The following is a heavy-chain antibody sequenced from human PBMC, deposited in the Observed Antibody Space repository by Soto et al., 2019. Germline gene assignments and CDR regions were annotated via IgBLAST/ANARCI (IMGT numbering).Heavy chain of an antibody. Sequence: EVQLVESGGGLVKPGGSLRLSCAASGFTFSTAWMNWVRQAPGKGLEWVGRIKSKTDGGTTDYAAPVKGRLTISRDDSKNTLYLQMNSLKTEDTAVYYCTTAAHIAVADFDYWGQGTLVTVSS. D-gene: IGHD6-19*01. CDR2: IKSKTDGGTT. J-gene: IGHJ4*02. CDR3: TTAAHIAVADFDY. CDR1: GFTFSTAW. V-gene: IGHV3-15*07.